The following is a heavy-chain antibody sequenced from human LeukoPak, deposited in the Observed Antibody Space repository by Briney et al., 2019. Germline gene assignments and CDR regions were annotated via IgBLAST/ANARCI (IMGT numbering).Heavy chain of an antibody. CDR1: GYTFTSYA. J-gene: IGHJ1*01. CDR3: ARVPLSDSSGHYYPH. D-gene: IGHD3-22*01. Sequence: ASVKVSCKASGYTFTSYAMHWVRQAPRQSLEWMGWINTGNGNTKSSQKFQDRVALTRDTSASTAYMELNSLSSEDTAVYYCARVPLSDSSGHYYPHWGQGTLVTVSS. CDR2: INTGNGNT. V-gene: IGHV1-3*04.